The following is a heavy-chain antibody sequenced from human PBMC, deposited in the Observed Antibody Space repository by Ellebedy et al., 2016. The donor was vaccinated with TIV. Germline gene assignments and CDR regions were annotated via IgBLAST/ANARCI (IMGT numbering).Heavy chain of an antibody. CDR2: ISAYNGNT. D-gene: IGHD3-22*01. CDR3: AVGVYYDSSGSNAFDI. Sequence: AASVKVSCTASGYTFTCYGISWLRQAPGQGLEWVGWISAYNGNTNYAQKLQGRVTMTTDTSTSTAYMELRSLRSDDTAVYYCAVGVYYDSSGSNAFDIWGQGTMVTVSS. CDR1: GYTFTCYG. V-gene: IGHV1-18*01. J-gene: IGHJ3*02.